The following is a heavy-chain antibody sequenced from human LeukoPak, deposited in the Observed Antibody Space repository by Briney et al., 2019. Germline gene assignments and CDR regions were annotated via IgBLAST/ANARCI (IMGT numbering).Heavy chain of an antibody. CDR1: GFTFSNYA. CDR2: INSDGSST. CDR3: ARDSHDSSGP. V-gene: IGHV3-74*01. Sequence: GGSLRLSCVASGFTFSNYAMSWVRQAPGKGLVWVSRINSDGSSTSYADSVKGRFTISRDNAKNTLYLQMNSLRAEDTAVYYCARDSHDSSGPWGQGTLVTVSS. D-gene: IGHD3-22*01. J-gene: IGHJ5*02.